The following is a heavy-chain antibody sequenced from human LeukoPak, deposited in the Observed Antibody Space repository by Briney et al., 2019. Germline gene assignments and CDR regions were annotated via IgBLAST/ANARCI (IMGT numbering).Heavy chain of an antibody. CDR3: ASLWFGDPGFDY. V-gene: IGHV3-48*02. Sequence: SGGSLRLSCAAPGFTFSSYSMNWVRQAPGKGLEWISYISSSSSIIYYADSVKGRFTISRDNAKNSLHLQMNSLRDEDTAVYYCASLWFGDPGFDYWGQGTLVTVSS. CDR2: ISSSSSII. J-gene: IGHJ4*02. D-gene: IGHD3-10*01. CDR1: GFTFSSYS.